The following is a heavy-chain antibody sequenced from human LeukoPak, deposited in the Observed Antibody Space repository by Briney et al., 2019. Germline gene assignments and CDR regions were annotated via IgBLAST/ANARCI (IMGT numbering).Heavy chain of an antibody. CDR2: INHSGST. CDR3: ATGRWFGELLPFDY. D-gene: IGHD3-10*01. Sequence: SETLSLTCAVYGGSFSGYYWSWIRQPPGKGLEWIGEINHSGSTNYNPSLKSRVTISVDTSKNQFSLKLSSVTAADTAVYYCATGRWFGELLPFDYWGQGTLVTVSS. V-gene: IGHV4-34*01. CDR1: GGSFSGYY. J-gene: IGHJ4*02.